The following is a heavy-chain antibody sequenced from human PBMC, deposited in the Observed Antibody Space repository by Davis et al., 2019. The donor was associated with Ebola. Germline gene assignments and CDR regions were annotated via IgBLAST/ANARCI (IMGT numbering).Heavy chain of an antibody. CDR1: GFSLSTSGMC. Sequence: SGPTLVKPTQTLTLTCTFSGFSLSTSGMCVSWIRQPPGKALEWLALFDWDDDKYYSTSLKTRLTISKDTSKNQVVLTMTNMDPVDTATYYCARIPPLGDCTNGVCLYYYYGMDVWGQGTTVTVSS. V-gene: IGHV2-70*01. CDR2: FDWDDDK. CDR3: ARIPPLGDCTNGVCLYYYYGMDV. D-gene: IGHD2-8*01. J-gene: IGHJ6*02.